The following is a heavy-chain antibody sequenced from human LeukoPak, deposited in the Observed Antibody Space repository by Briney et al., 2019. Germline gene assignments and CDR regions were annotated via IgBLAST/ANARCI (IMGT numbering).Heavy chain of an antibody. V-gene: IGHV4-38-2*02. J-gene: IGHJ6*03. Sequence: SETLSLTCTVSGYSITSGYYWGWIRQPPGKGVEWIGSIYHTGSTYYNPSLKSRVTISVDTSKNHFSLELTSVTAADTAVYYCARGWQQLTYYYYYMDVWGKGTMVTVSS. D-gene: IGHD6-13*01. CDR2: IYHTGST. CDR1: GYSITSGYY. CDR3: ARGWQQLTYYYYYMDV.